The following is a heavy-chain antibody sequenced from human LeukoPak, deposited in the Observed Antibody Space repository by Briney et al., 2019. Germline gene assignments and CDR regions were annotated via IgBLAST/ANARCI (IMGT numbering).Heavy chain of an antibody. V-gene: IGHV3-7*01. Sequence: GGSLRLSCAASGFTFTSAWMSWLRQTPEKGLEWVAHMNEDGSGRFYVDSAKGRFTISRDDTQNSVYLQLNSLRVEDTAVYYCAAWFGESVPWGQGTLVTVSS. CDR2: MNEDGSGR. CDR3: AAWFGESVP. D-gene: IGHD3-10*01. CDR1: GFTFTSAW. J-gene: IGHJ5*02.